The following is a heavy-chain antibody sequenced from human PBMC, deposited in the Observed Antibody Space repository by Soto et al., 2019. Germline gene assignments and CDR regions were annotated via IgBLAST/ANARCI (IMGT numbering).Heavy chain of an antibody. CDR3: ARSGTGGALDY. CDR2: IYYSGST. Sequence: SETLSLTCTVSGGSISSGGYYWSWIRQHPGKGLEWIGYIYYSGSTYYNPSLKSRVTISVDTSKNQFSLKLSSVTAADTAVYYCARSGTGGALDYWGQGTLVTVSS. J-gene: IGHJ4*02. V-gene: IGHV4-31*03. CDR1: GGSISSGGYY. D-gene: IGHD1-1*01.